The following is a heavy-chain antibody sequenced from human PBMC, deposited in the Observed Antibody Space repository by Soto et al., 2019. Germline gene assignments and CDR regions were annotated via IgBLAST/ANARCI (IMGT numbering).Heavy chain of an antibody. Sequence: VASVKVSCKTSGGTFTSYAMTWVRQAPGQGLEWMGGIIPIFGTVNYAQKFQGRVTIIADKSTSTAYMELNSLRSEDTAVYYCARGITIFGVVQGMDVWGKGTTVTDSS. CDR2: IIPIFGTV. J-gene: IGHJ6*04. CDR3: ARGITIFGVVQGMDV. V-gene: IGHV1-69*06. CDR1: GGTFTSYA. D-gene: IGHD3-3*01.